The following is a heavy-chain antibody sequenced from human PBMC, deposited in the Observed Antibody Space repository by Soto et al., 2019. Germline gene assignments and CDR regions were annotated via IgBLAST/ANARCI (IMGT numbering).Heavy chain of an antibody. Sequence: GESLKISCKGFGYSFTAYWIGWVRQMPGKGLEWMGVIYAGDSDTRYSPSFQGQVSISADKSITTAYLQWSSLKASDTAMYYCARLLSPFVSGNYYKGEPLYYYGMDVWGQGTTVTVSS. CDR2: IYAGDSDT. CDR3: ARLLSPFVSGNYYKGEPLYYYGMDV. CDR1: GYSFTAYW. J-gene: IGHJ6*02. D-gene: IGHD3-10*01. V-gene: IGHV5-51*01.